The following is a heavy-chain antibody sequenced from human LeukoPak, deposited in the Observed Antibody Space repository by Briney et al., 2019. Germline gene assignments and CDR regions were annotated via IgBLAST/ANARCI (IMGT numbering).Heavy chain of an antibody. V-gene: IGHV1-2*02. D-gene: IGHD3-22*01. Sequence: ASVKVSCKASGYTFTGYYMHWVRQAPGQGLEWMGWINPNSGGTNYAQKFQGRVTIARDTSISTAYMELSRLRSDDTAVYYCARDLFLYYYDSSGYYFGPWGQGTPVTVSS. CDR2: INPNSGGT. CDR1: GYTFTGYY. CDR3: ARDLFLYYYDSSGYYFGP. J-gene: IGHJ5*02.